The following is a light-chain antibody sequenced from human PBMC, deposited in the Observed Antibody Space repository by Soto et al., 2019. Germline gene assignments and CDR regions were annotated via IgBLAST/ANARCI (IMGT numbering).Light chain of an antibody. CDR3: LQLNSYPRT. V-gene: IGKV1-9*01. CDR1: QGISSY. J-gene: IGKJ1*01. Sequence: DIQLTQSQSFLSASVGDRVTITCRARQGISSYLAWYQQKPGTAPKLLIYTASTLQSGVPSRFGGSGSGTQFTLTISSLQPEDFATYYCLQLNSYPRTFGQGTKVEIK. CDR2: TAS.